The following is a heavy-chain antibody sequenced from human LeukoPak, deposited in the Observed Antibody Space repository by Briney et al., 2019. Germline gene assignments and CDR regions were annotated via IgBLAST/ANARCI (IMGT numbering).Heavy chain of an antibody. Sequence: GGSLRLSCAASGFSFSGSALHWVRQASGKGLEWVGRIRGKPNNYATAYAASLKGRFTISRDDSKNTAYLQRNSLKTEDTAVYCCIGQNGDSSGGWFDPWGQGTLVTVSS. CDR3: IGQNGDSSGGWFDP. D-gene: IGHD6-19*01. CDR2: IRGKPNNYAT. V-gene: IGHV3-73*01. CDR1: GFSFSGSA. J-gene: IGHJ5*02.